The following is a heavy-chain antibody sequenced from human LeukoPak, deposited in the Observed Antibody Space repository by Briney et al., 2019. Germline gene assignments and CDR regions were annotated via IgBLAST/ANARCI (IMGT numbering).Heavy chain of an antibody. J-gene: IGHJ4*02. D-gene: IGHD5-12*01. CDR3: ARDSVDSGYDTFDY. CDR1: GGSFSGYY. CDR2: INHSGST. V-gene: IGHV4-34*01. Sequence: SETLSLTCAVYGGSFSGYYWSWIRQPPGKGLEWIGEINHSGSTNYNPSLKSRVTISVDTSKNQFSLKLSSVTAADTAVYYCARDSVDSGYDTFDYWGQGTLVAVSS.